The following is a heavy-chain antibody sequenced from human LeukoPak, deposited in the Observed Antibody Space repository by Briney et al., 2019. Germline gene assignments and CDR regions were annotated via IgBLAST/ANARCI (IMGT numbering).Heavy chain of an antibody. V-gene: IGHV3-30*03. CDR3: AQRSYYYYGMDV. Sequence: GGSLRLSCAASGFTFSSYGMHWVRQAPGKGLEWVAVISYDGSNKYYADSVKGRFTISRDNSKNTLYLQMNSLRAEDTAVYCCAQRSYYYYGMDVWGKGTTVTVSS. CDR2: ISYDGSNK. CDR1: GFTFSSYG. J-gene: IGHJ6*04.